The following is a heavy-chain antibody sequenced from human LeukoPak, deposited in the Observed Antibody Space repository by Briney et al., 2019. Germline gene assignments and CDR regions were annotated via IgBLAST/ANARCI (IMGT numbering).Heavy chain of an antibody. Sequence: GGSLRLSCAAPGFIFCNYAMYWVRQAPGEGVEWVSAISGRSDNTYYADSVKGRFTLSRDSSKNTLYLQMNSLRADDTAVYYCAKWGDYDVLTGYYVSDFWGQGTLVTVSS. CDR3: AKWGDYDVLTGYYVSDF. J-gene: IGHJ4*02. D-gene: IGHD3-9*01. CDR2: ISGRSDNT. CDR1: GFIFCNYA. V-gene: IGHV3-23*01.